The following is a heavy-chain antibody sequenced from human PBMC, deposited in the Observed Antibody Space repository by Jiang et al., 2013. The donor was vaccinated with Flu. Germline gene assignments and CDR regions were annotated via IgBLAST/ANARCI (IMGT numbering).Heavy chain of an antibody. CDR3: ARGGRGSLYYYYFGLDV. CDR1: GGSFSGYY. Sequence: TCDVFGGSFSGYYWNWIRQSPEKGLEWIGEINHTGDSYYNPSLKSRVIISLDTSKNQFSLKLRSVTAADTALYYCARGGRGSLYYYYFGLDVWGQGTTVTVSS. V-gene: IGHV4-34*01. D-gene: IGHD3-10*01. CDR2: INHTGDS. J-gene: IGHJ6*02.